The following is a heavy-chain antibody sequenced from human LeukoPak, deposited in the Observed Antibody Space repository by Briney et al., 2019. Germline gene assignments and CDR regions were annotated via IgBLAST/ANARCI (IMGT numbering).Heavy chain of an antibody. V-gene: IGHV4-4*07. Sequence: PSETLSLTCTVSGGSISFYYWSWIRQPAGKGLEWIGRIYASRSTNHNPSLKSQVTMSVDTSKNQFSLKLSSVTAADTAVYYCARDIYYGSFDYWGQGSLVTVSS. D-gene: IGHD3-10*01. CDR3: ARDIYYGSFDY. CDR1: GGSISFYY. J-gene: IGHJ4*02. CDR2: IYASRST.